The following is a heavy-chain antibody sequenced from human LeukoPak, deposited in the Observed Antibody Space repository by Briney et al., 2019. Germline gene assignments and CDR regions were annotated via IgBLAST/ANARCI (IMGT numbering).Heavy chain of an antibody. CDR2: IYSGGST. CDR1: GFTVSSNY. J-gene: IGHJ4*02. CDR3: ARGRASSGRVPFDY. V-gene: IGHV3-66*01. D-gene: IGHD6-19*01. Sequence: PGGSLRLSCAASGFTVSSNYMSWVRQAPGKGLEWVSVIYSGGSTYYADSVKGRFTISRDNSKNTLYLQMNSLRAEDTAVYYCARGRASSGRVPFDYWGQGTLVTVSS.